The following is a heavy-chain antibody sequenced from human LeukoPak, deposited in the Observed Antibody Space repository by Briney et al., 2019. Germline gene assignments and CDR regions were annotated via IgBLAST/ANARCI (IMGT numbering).Heavy chain of an antibody. Sequence: SENLSLTCAVYGGSFSGYYWSWIRQPPGKGLEWIGEINHSGSTNYNPSLKSRVTISVDTSKNQFSLKLSSVTAADTAVYYCARERRSVLLGYCSSTSCYRPYWYFDLWGRGTLVTVSS. D-gene: IGHD2-2*02. V-gene: IGHV4-34*01. CDR2: INHSGST. CDR3: ARERRSVLLGYCSSTSCYRPYWYFDL. CDR1: GGSFSGYY. J-gene: IGHJ2*01.